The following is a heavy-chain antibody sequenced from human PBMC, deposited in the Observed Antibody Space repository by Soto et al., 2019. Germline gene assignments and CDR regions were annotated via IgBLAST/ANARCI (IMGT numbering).Heavy chain of an antibody. V-gene: IGHV4-34*01. Sequence: QVQVQQWGAGLLKPSETLSLSCAVYGGSFSGYYWSWIRQPPGKGLEWIGEINHSGSTNYNPSLKSRVTISVDTSKNQFSLKLSSVTAADTAVYYCARVRGLDPWGQGTLVSVSS. CDR2: INHSGST. CDR1: GGSFSGYY. D-gene: IGHD3-10*01. J-gene: IGHJ5*02. CDR3: ARVRGLDP.